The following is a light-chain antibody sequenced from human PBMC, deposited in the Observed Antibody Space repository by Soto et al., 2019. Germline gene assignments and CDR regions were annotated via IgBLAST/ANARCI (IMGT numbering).Light chain of an antibody. J-gene: IGKJ1*01. Sequence: EIVLPQPPVTLPLSPGERATLSCRASQSVRSGRLAWYQQKPGQAPRLLIHGASSRATDIPVRFSGSGSETDFTLTITRLEPEDFAVYYCQQYSSSRTFGQGTKVDIK. CDR2: GAS. CDR3: QQYSSSRT. CDR1: QSVRSGR. V-gene: IGKV3-20*01.